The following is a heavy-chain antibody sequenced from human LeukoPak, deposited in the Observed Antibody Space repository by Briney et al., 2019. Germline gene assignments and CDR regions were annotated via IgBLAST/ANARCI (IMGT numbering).Heavy chain of an antibody. CDR2: INPNNEET. CDR3: AIDGYSGYHNHDWFDP. Sequence: GASVMVSCKASGYTFTDSFMHWGRQAPGQGLEWMGWINPNNEETNYAQKFQGRVTMTSYTSISTAYMELSRLTSDDTAVYYCAIDGYSGYHNHDWFDPGGEGTLVTVPS. J-gene: IGHJ5*02. D-gene: IGHD5-12*01. V-gene: IGHV1-2*02. CDR1: GYTFTDSF.